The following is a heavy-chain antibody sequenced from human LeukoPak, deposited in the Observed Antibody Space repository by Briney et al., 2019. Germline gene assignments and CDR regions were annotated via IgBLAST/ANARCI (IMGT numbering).Heavy chain of an antibody. D-gene: IGHD4-17*01. V-gene: IGHV4-38-2*02. CDR1: GYSISSGYY. J-gene: IGHJ6*03. CDR2: IYHSGST. CDR3: ARQGVGTYDYGDEGYYMDV. Sequence: PSETLSLTCTVSGYSISSGYYWGWIRQPPGKGLEWIGSIYHSGSTYYNPSPKSRVTISVDTSKNQFSLKLSSVTAADTAVYYCARQGVGTYDYGDEGYYMDVWGKGTTVTISS.